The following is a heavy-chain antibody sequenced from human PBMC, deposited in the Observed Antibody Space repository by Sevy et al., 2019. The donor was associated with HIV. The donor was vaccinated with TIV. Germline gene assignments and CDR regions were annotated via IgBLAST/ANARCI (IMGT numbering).Heavy chain of an antibody. J-gene: IGHJ4*02. CDR2: ISNRGSTT. CDR3: ARDHTKLGYCSSTNCPADFDY. CDR1: GFTFSDYF. Sequence: GGSLRLSCAASGFTFSDYFMTWIRQAPGRGLEWVAYISNRGSTTHYADFVKGRFTISRDNANNLLYLQMNSLRAEDTAVYYCARDHTKLGYCSSTNCPADFDYWGQGTLVTVSS. V-gene: IGHV3-11*01. D-gene: IGHD2-2*01.